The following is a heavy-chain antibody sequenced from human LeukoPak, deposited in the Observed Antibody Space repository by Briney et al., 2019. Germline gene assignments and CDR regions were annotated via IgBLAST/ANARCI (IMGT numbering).Heavy chain of an antibody. V-gene: IGHV4-31*03. D-gene: IGHD2-2*01. CDR1: GGSISSGGYY. Sequence: PSETLSLTCTVSGGSISSGGYYWSWIRQHPGKGLKWIGYIYYSGSTYYNPSLKSRVTISVDTSKNQFSLKLSSVTAADTAVYYCARDPLPAATAFDIWGQGTMVTVSS. CDR2: IYYSGST. CDR3: ARDPLPAATAFDI. J-gene: IGHJ3*02.